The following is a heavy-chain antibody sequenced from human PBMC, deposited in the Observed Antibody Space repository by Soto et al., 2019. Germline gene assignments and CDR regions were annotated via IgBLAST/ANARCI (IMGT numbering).Heavy chain of an antibody. J-gene: IGHJ3*02. D-gene: IGHD6-19*01. CDR2: ISGSGGST. V-gene: IGHV3-23*01. CDR1: GFTFSSYA. CDR3: ATLLPQAVAGSKFEAFDI. Sequence: GESLKISCAASGFTFSSYAMSWVRQAPGKGLEWVSAISGSGGSTYYADAVKGGLTITRHNSKNTLNLQMISLRAEDTDVYYCATLLPQAVAGSKFEAFDIWGQGTMVTVSS.